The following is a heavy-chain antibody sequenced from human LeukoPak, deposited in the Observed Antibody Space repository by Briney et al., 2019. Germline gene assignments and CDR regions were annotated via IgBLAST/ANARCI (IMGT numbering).Heavy chain of an antibody. CDR2: VSSSGRHM. V-gene: IGHV3-21*01. CDR3: GRVKEASAFDI. CDR1: GFTFSSYS. J-gene: IGHJ3*02. Sequence: NPGGALRLSCAASGFTFSSYSMNWVRQAPGKGLEWVSSVSSSGRHMYYADSVKGRFTISRDNAKNSLYLQMNSLRAEDTAVHYCGRVKEASAFDIWGQGTMVTVSS. D-gene: IGHD5-12*01.